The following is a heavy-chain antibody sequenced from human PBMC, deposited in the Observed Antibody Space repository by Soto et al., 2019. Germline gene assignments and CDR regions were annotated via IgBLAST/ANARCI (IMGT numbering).Heavy chain of an antibody. CDR1: GFTFSGSA. CDR3: TRHVLIAVAQKNYYYYMDV. Sequence: GGSLRLSCAASGFTFSGSAMHWVRQASGKGLEWVGRIRSKANSYATAYAASVKGRFTISREDSKNTAYLQMNSLKTEDTAVYYCTRHVLIAVAQKNYYYYMDVWGKGTTVTVSS. J-gene: IGHJ6*03. V-gene: IGHV3-73*01. CDR2: IRSKANSYAT. D-gene: IGHD6-19*01.